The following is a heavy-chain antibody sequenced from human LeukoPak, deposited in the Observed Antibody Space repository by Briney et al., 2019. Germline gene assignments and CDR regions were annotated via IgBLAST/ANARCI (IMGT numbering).Heavy chain of an antibody. V-gene: IGHV4-34*01. Sequence: SETLSLTCAVYGGSFSSYYWSWIRQPPGKGLEWIGEINHSGSTNYNPSLKSRVTISVDTSKNQFSLKLSSVTAADTAVYYCARWSVRGGALGYYYYYGMDVWGQGTTVTVSS. J-gene: IGHJ6*02. CDR2: INHSGST. CDR3: ARWSVRGGALGYYYYYGMDV. CDR1: GGSFSSYY. D-gene: IGHD3-10*01.